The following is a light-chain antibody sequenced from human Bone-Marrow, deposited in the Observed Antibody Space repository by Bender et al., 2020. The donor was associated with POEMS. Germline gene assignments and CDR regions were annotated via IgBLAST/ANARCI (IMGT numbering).Light chain of an antibody. V-gene: IGLV2-14*02. CDR2: EGS. Sequence: QSALTQPASVSGSPGQSITISCTGTSSDVGSYNLVSWYQQHPGKAPKLMIYEGSKRPSGVSNRFSSSKSGNTASLTISGVQAEDEADYYCCSYTTANTYVFGPGTKVTVL. J-gene: IGLJ1*01. CDR3: CSYTTANTYV. CDR1: SSDVGSYNL.